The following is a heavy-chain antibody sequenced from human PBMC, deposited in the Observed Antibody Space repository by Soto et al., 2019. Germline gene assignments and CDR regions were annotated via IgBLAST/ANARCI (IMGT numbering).Heavy chain of an antibody. V-gene: IGHV1-2*02. Sequence: SVQVSCKASGYTFTGYYMHWVRQAPGQGLEWMGWINPNSGGTNYAQKFQGRVTMTRDTSISTAYMELSRLRSDDTAVYYCASTSMIVVDPPGVWGQGTLVTVSS. CDR2: INPNSGGT. J-gene: IGHJ4*02. CDR1: GYTFTGYY. D-gene: IGHD3-22*01. CDR3: ASTSMIVVDPPGV.